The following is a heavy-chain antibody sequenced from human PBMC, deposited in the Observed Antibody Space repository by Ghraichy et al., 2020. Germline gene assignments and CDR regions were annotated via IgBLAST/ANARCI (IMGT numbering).Heavy chain of an antibody. CDR3: ARATIFGVVRGSWFDP. D-gene: IGHD3-3*01. CDR1: GGSISSSNW. Sequence: SETLSLTCDVSGGSISSSNWWSWVRQPPGKGLEWIGEIYHSGSTNYNPSLKSRVTISVDKSKNQFSLKLSSVTAADTAVYYCARATIFGVVRGSWFDPWGQGTLVTVSS. CDR2: IYHSGST. J-gene: IGHJ5*02. V-gene: IGHV4-4*02.